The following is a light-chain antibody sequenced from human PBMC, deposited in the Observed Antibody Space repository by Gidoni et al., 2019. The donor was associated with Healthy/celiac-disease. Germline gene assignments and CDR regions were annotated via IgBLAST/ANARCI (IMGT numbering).Light chain of an antibody. Sequence: EIVMTQSPATLSVSPGERATLSSRASQSVSSNLAWYQQKPGQAPRLLIYCASTRATGIPARFSGSGSGTEFTLTISSLQSEDFAVYYCQQYNNWPPYTFGQGTKLEIK. J-gene: IGKJ2*01. CDR2: CAS. V-gene: IGKV3-15*01. CDR3: QQYNNWPPYT. CDR1: QSVSSN.